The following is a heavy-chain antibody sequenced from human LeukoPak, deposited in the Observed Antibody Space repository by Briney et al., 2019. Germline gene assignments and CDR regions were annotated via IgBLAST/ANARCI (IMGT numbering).Heavy chain of an antibody. V-gene: IGHV3-7*01. CDR1: GFIFSNYW. CDR2: IKQDGSER. Sequence: PGGSLRLSCTASGFIFSNYWMYWVRQAPGKGLEWVANIKQDGSERYYMDSVKGRFTISRDNAKNSLYLQMNSLRVEDTAVYYCARVDSYYYYDMDVWGKGTTVTVSS. CDR3: ARVDSYYYYDMDV. J-gene: IGHJ6*03.